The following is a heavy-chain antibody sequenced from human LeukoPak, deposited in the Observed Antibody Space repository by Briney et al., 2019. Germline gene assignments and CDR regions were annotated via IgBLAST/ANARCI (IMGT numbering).Heavy chain of an antibody. CDR1: GFTFSSYA. CDR3: AKDHLNDFWSGYYQDY. D-gene: IGHD3-3*01. Sequence: GSLRLSCAASGFTFSSYAMIGVRQAPGEGGEWISAISGSGGSTYYADSVKGRFTISRENSKNTLYLQMNSLRAEDTAVYYCAKDHLNDFWSGYYQDYWGQGTLVTVSS. CDR2: ISGSGGST. V-gene: IGHV3-23*01. J-gene: IGHJ4*02.